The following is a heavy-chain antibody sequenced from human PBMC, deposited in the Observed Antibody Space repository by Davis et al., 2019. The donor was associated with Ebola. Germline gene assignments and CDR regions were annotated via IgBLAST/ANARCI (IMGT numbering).Heavy chain of an antibody. CDR3: ARGYPADY. CDR1: GGSISSYY. CDR2: IYYSGNT. Sequence: SETLSLTCTVSGGSISSYYWSWIRQPPGKGLEWIGYIYYSGNTYYNPSLKARVTISIDTSKTHYSLSLTSVTAADTAVYYCARGYPADYWGQGTLVTVSS. D-gene: IGHD2-2*02. J-gene: IGHJ4*02. V-gene: IGHV4-59*12.